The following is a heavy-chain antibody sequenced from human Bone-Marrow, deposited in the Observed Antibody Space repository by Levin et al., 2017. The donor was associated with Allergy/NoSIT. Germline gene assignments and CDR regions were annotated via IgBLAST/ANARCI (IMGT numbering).Heavy chain of an antibody. Sequence: GGSLRLSCAASGFTFSSYAMHWVRQAPGKGLEWVAVISYDGSNKYYADSVKGRFTISRDNSKNTLYLQMNSLRAEDTAVYYCARDMPNYDFWSGYYTGMISYYYYGMDVWGQGTTVTVSS. J-gene: IGHJ6*02. CDR1: GFTFSSYA. CDR3: ARDMPNYDFWSGYYTGMISYYYYGMDV. V-gene: IGHV3-30-3*01. D-gene: IGHD3-3*01. CDR2: ISYDGSNK.